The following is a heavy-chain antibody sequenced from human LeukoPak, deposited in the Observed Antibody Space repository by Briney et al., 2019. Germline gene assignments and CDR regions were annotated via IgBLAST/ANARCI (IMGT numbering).Heavy chain of an antibody. CDR2: IYYSRST. CDR3: ARDLSIVVVVAAKETGFDI. CDR1: GGSISSSSYY. Sequence: PSETLSLTCTVSGGSISSSSYYWGWIRQPPGKGLEWIGSIYYSRSTYYNPSLKSRVTISVDTSKNQFSLKLSSVTAADTAVYYCARDLSIVVVVAAKETGFDIWGQGTMVTVSS. J-gene: IGHJ3*02. D-gene: IGHD2-15*01. V-gene: IGHV4-39*07.